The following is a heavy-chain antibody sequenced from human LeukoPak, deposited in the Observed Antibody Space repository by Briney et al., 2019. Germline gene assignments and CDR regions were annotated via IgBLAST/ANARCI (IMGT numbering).Heavy chain of an antibody. Sequence: SETLSLTCTVSGGSISSYYWSWIRQPPAKGLEWIGYIYYSGSTNYNPSLKSRVTISVDTSKNQFSLKLSSVTAADTAVYYCARRLLNWFDPGGQGTLVTVSS. D-gene: IGHD6-25*01. J-gene: IGHJ5*02. CDR1: GGSISSYY. V-gene: IGHV4-59*01. CDR3: ARRLLNWFDP. CDR2: IYYSGST.